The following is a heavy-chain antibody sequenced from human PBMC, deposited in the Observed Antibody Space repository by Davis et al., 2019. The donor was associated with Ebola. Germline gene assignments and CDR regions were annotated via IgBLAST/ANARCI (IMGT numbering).Heavy chain of an antibody. D-gene: IGHD2-15*01. Sequence: GGSLRLSCTASGFTFNKFQMNWVRQAPGKGLEWVSYISDSGSTTYYTDSVKGRFTISRDNAKNTLYLQMNSLRAEDTAVYYCARVRGYPADAFDIWGQGTMVTVSS. CDR3: ARVRGYPADAFDI. V-gene: IGHV3-48*03. CDR1: GFTFNKFQ. J-gene: IGHJ3*02. CDR2: ISDSGSTT.